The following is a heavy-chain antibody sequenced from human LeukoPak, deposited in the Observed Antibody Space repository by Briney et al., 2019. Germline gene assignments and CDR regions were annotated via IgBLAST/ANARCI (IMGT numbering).Heavy chain of an antibody. D-gene: IGHD4-17*01. CDR1: GFTFSGSA. CDR2: IRSKANSYAT. CDR3: TRDPISTTGLDY. Sequence: GGSLRLSCAASGFTFSGSAMHWVRQASGKGLEWVGRIRSKANSYATAYAASVKGRFTISRDDSKNTAYLQMNSLKTEDTAVYYCTRDPISTTGLDYWGQGTLVTVSS. J-gene: IGHJ4*02. V-gene: IGHV3-73*01.